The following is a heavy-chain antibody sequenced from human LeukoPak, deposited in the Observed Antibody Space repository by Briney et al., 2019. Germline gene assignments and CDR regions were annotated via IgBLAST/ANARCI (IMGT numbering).Heavy chain of an antibody. V-gene: IGHV3-53*01. Sequence: GGSLRLSCAASGFTVGTNSMSFVRQSPGKRLECVSFIYNCGSTYYPDSLNGRFTISRHTSKTTLFLQMNCLRSEHTALYYCGSAREYWGSAECYEYFQNWGQGTLVTVS. D-gene: IGHD7-27*01. CDR2: IYNCGST. CDR3: GSAREYWGSAECYEYFQN. CDR1: GFTVGTNS. J-gene: IGHJ1*01.